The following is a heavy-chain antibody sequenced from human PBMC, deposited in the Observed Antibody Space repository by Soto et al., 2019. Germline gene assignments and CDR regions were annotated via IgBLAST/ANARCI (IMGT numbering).Heavy chain of an antibody. J-gene: IGHJ3*02. V-gene: IGHV3-48*04. CDR1: GFTFSSYS. CDR2: ISSSSSSI. Sequence: GGSLRLSCAASGFTFSSYSMNWVRQAPGKGLEWVSYISSSSSSICYADSVKGRFTISRDNAKNSLYLQMNSLRAEDTALYYCAKDTKVVPAASAFDIWGQGTMVTVSS. D-gene: IGHD2-2*01. CDR3: AKDTKVVPAASAFDI.